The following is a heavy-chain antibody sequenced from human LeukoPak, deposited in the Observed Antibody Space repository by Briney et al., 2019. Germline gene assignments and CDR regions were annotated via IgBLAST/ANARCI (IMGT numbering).Heavy chain of an antibody. J-gene: IGHJ6*03. V-gene: IGHV4-39*07. CDR1: GGSISSSSYY. CDR2: IYYSGST. Sequence: SETLSLTCTVSGGSISSSSYYWGWIRQPPGKGLEWIGSIYYSGSTYYNPSLKSRVTISVDTSKNQFSLKLSSVTAADTAVYYCARFTGVPAGTYYYHYIDVWGKGTTVTVSS. D-gene: IGHD2-2*01. CDR3: ARFTGVPAGTYYYHYIDV.